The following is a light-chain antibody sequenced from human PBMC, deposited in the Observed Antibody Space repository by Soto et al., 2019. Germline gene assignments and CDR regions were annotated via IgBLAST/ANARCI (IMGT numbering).Light chain of an antibody. CDR2: GAS. J-gene: IGKJ1*01. V-gene: IGKV3-15*01. CDR3: QQYNNWPRT. Sequence: EIVRTKSQATLSVSPGERATLSCRASQSISNYLAWYQQKPGQAPRPLIFGASTRAPGIPGRFSGSGSGTEFTLTISSLQSEDFAVYYCQQYNNWPRTFGQGTKVEIK. CDR1: QSISNY.